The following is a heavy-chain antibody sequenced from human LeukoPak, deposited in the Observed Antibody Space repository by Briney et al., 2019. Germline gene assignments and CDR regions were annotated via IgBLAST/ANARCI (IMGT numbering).Heavy chain of an antibody. CDR1: GGSISSGDYY. D-gene: IGHD2-8*01. V-gene: IGHV4-30-4*08. Sequence: PSQTLSLTCTVSGGSISSGDYYWSWIRQPPGKGLEWIGYIYYSGSTYYNSSLKSRVTISVDTSKNQFSLKLSSVTAADTAVYYCARGGGKSGLILYYYYMDVWGKGTTVTVSS. CDR3: ARGGGKSGLILYYYYMDV. J-gene: IGHJ6*03. CDR2: IYYSGST.